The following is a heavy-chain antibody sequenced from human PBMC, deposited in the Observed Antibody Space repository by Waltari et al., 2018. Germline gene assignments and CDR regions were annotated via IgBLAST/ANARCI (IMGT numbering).Heavy chain of an antibody. CDR2: ISWNSGSI. CDR3: AKGEQLGNFDY. CDR1: GFTFDDYA. Sequence: EVQLVESGGGLVQPGRSLRLSCAASGFTFDDYAMHWVRQAPGKGLEWVSGISWNSGSIGYADSVKGRFIISRDNAKNSLYLQMNSLRAEDTALYYCAKGEQLGNFDYWGQGTLVTVSS. J-gene: IGHJ4*02. D-gene: IGHD6-6*01. V-gene: IGHV3-9*01.